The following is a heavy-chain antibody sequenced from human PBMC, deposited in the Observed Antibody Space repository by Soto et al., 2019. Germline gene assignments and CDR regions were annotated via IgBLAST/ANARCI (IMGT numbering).Heavy chain of an antibody. V-gene: IGHV4-39*01. CDR3: ARQGYYDSSGYYYPYYYGMDV. CDR2: IYYSGST. J-gene: IGHJ6*02. D-gene: IGHD3-22*01. Sequence: SETLSLTCTVSGGSISSSSYYWGWVRQPPGNGLEWIGSIYYSGSTYYNPSLKSRVTISVDTSKNQFSLKLSSVTAADTAVYYCARQGYYDSSGYYYPYYYGMDVWGQGTTVTVSS. CDR1: GGSISSSSYY.